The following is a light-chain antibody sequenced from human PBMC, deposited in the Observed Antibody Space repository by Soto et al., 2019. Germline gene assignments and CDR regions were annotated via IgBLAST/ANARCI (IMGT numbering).Light chain of an antibody. CDR3: QQTYSTPFT. J-gene: IGKJ3*01. CDR2: DAS. V-gene: IGKV1-39*01. Sequence: DIQMTQSPSSLSASVGDRVTITCRASQGIGSYLNWYQEKPGKAPNLLIYDASSLQSGVPSRFSGSGSGTDFTLTISSLQPEDFATYYCQQTYSTPFTFGPGTKVDIK. CDR1: QGIGSY.